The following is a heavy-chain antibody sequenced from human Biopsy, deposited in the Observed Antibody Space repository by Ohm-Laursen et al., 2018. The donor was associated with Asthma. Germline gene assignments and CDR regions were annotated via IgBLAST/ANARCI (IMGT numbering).Heavy chain of an antibody. D-gene: IGHD3-9*01. Sequence: SVKVSCKPSGYNFISFAIHWVRQAPGQRLEWMGWVNTGNGDTKYSQKFQGRVTITRDTSASTAYMELRSLRSEDTATYYCARTYYDFLTGQVKDVFGVWGQGTMVTGSS. V-gene: IGHV1-3*04. CDR1: GYNFISFA. J-gene: IGHJ3*01. CDR2: VNTGNGDT. CDR3: ARTYYDFLTGQVKDVFGV.